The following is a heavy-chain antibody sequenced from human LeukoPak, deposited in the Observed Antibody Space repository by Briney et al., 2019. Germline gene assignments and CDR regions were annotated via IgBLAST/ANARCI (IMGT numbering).Heavy chain of an antibody. J-gene: IGHJ4*02. D-gene: IGHD5-18*01. CDR3: ARGGTRGYSPVDY. CDR1: GFTFSSYW. CDR2: TKQDGSER. Sequence: GGSLRLSCAASGFTFSSYWMTWVRQAPGKGLEWVANTKQDGSERNYVDSVKGRSTISRDNAKNSLFLQMNSLRVEDTAVYYCARGGTRGYSPVDYWGQGILVTVSS. V-gene: IGHV3-7*03.